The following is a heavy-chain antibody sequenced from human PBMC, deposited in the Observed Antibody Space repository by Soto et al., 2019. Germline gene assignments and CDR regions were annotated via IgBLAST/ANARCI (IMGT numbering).Heavy chain of an antibody. CDR1: GFTFSSYG. J-gene: IGHJ4*02. CDR2: IWYDGSNK. D-gene: IGHD3-22*01. CDR3: ARDQDSSGYAPFDY. V-gene: IGHV3-33*01. Sequence: YLRLSCAGSGFTFSSYGMHWVRQAPGKGLEWVAVIWYDGSNKYYADSVKGRFTISRDNSKNTLYLQMNSLRAEDTAVYYCARDQDSSGYAPFDYWGQGTLVTVSS.